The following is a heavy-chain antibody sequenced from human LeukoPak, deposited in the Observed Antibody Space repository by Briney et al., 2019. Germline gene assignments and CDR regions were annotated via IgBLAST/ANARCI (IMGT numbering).Heavy chain of an antibody. J-gene: IGHJ5*02. CDR2: IYHSGTT. CDR3: ARGGSYYRDWFDP. Sequence: SETLSLTCTVSGYSISTGYFWGWIRQTPGKGLEWIGSIYHSGTTYYNPSLKSRVTISVDTSENQFSLKLNSVTAADTAVYYCARGGSYYRDWFDPWGQGTLVTVS. V-gene: IGHV4-38-2*02. CDR1: GYSISTGYF. D-gene: IGHD1-26*01.